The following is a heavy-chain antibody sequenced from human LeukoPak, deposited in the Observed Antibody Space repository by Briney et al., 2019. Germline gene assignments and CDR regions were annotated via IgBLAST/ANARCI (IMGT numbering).Heavy chain of an antibody. J-gene: IGHJ4*02. Sequence: SETLSLTCAVYGGSFSGYYWSWIRQPPGKGPEWIGEINHSGSTNYNPSLKSRVTISVDTSKNQFSLKLSSVTAADTAVYYCARHASSGWYGDFDYWGQGTLVTVSS. V-gene: IGHV4-34*01. CDR2: INHSGST. D-gene: IGHD6-19*01. CDR1: GGSFSGYY. CDR3: ARHASSGWYGDFDY.